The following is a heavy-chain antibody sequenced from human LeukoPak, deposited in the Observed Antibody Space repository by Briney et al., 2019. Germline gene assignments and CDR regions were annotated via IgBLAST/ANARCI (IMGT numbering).Heavy chain of an antibody. J-gene: IGHJ4*02. Sequence: PSETLSLTCAVSGVSINDFYWTWIRQAPGKGLEWIGYVYYGGSTNYNPSLKSRVSMSVDTSKNQFSLTLTSVTAADTVFYYCARGGIRGYSAFDNLDFWGLGTHVTVSS. CDR3: ARGGIRGYSAFDNLDF. D-gene: IGHD5-12*01. CDR2: VYYGGST. V-gene: IGHV4-59*01. CDR1: GVSINDFY.